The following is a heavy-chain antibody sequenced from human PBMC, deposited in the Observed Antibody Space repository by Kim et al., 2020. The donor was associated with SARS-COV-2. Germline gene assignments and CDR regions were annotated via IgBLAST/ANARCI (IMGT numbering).Heavy chain of an antibody. V-gene: IGHV4-39*07. CDR3: ASGSRLTMRVVDLFDY. D-gene: IGHD3-22*01. CDR1: GGSISSSSYY. J-gene: IGHJ4*02. Sequence: SETLSLTCTVSGGSISSSSYYWGWIRQPPGKGLEWIGSIYYSGSTYYNPSLKSRVTISVDTSKNQFSLKLSSVTAADTAVYYCASGSRLTMRVVDLFDYWGQGTLVTVSS. CDR2: IYYSGST.